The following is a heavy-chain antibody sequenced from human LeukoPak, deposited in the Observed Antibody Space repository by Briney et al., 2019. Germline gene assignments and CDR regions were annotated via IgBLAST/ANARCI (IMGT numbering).Heavy chain of an antibody. CDR1: GFTFSDYY. J-gene: IGHJ4*02. V-gene: IGHV3-11*01. Sequence: SGGSLRLSCAASGFTFSDYYMSWIRQAPGKGLEWVSYISSSGSTIYYADSVKGRFTIFRDNAKNSLYLQMNSLRAEDTAVYYCARDVPSGSSSKSYWGQGTLVTVSS. CDR2: ISSSGSTI. D-gene: IGHD6-13*01. CDR3: ARDVPSGSSSKSY.